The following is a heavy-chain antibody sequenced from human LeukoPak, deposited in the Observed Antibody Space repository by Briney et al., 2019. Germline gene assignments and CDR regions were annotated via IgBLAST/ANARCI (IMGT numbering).Heavy chain of an antibody. CDR1: GYTLTELS. V-gene: IGHV1-24*01. Sequence: ASVKVSCKVSGYTLTELSLHWVRQAPGKGLEWMGGFALEDSETIYAQTFQGRVTMTEDTSTDTAYMELSSLRSEDTAVYYCATDRGVLYNWFDRWGQGTLVTVSS. D-gene: IGHD3-10*01. CDR3: ATDRGVLYNWFDR. J-gene: IGHJ5*02. CDR2: FALEDSET.